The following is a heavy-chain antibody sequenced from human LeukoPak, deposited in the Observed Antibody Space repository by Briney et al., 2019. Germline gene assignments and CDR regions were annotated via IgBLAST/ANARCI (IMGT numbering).Heavy chain of an antibody. J-gene: IGHJ4*02. CDR2: MRSDGSNK. CDR3: ANSRTVDY. V-gene: IGHV3-30*02. CDR1: GFTFGNYD. Sequence: GGSLRLSCAASGFTFGNYDMHWVRQAPGKGLEWVTFMRSDGSNKYYADSVKGRFTISRDNSKNTLYLQMNSLRAEDTAVYYCANSRTVDYWGQGTLVTVSS. D-gene: IGHD1-14*01.